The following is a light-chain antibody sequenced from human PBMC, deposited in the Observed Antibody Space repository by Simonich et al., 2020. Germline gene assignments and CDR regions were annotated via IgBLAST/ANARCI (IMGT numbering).Light chain of an antibody. CDR1: QSVLYSSNHKNY. CDR3: QQYYSTPFT. Sequence: DIVMTQSPDSLAVSLGERATINCKSSQSVLYSSNHKNYLALYQQKPGQPPTRLIYWASTRESGVPDRFRGSGSGTDFTLTISSLQAEDVAVYYCQQYYSTPFTFGPGTKVDIK. V-gene: IGKV4-1*01. J-gene: IGKJ3*01. CDR2: WAS.